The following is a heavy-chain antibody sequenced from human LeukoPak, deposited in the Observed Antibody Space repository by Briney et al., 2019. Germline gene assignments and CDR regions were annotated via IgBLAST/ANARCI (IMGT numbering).Heavy chain of an antibody. CDR2: ISYDGSNK. CDR1: GFTVSSFG. V-gene: IGHV3-30*18. CDR3: AKDGAGSWFGEAT. J-gene: IGHJ5*02. D-gene: IGHD6-13*01. Sequence: GRSLRLSCAVSGFTVSSFGMQWVRQAPGKGLEWVALISYDGSNKHYADSVKGRFTISRDNSKNTLYLQMNGLRPEDTAVYYCAKDGAGSWFGEATWGQGTLVTVSS.